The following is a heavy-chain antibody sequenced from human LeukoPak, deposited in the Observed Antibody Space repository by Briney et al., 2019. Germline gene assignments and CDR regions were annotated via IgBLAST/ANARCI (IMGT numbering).Heavy chain of an antibody. CDR1: GFTFSNYA. CDR2: ISGRGVNT. D-gene: IGHD1-26*01. J-gene: IGHJ4*02. CDR3: AKHQWELTFDY. V-gene: IGHV3-23*01. Sequence: GGSLRLSCAASGFTFSNYAMSWVRQAPGKGLEWVSAISGRGVNTYYADSVKGRFTISRDNSKNTLYLQMNSLRTEDTAVYYCAKHQWELTFDYWGQGTLVTVSS.